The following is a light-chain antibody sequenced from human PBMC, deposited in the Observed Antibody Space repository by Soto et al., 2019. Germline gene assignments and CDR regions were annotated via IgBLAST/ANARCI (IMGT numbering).Light chain of an antibody. Sequence: EVVLTQSPDTLSLSPGESATLSCRASQTVTNNYLAWNQQRPGQAPRLLIYGASSRATDIPDRYSGSGSGTDFTLTISRLEHEDFAVYYCQQYGGSPPRYTFGQGTKLEIK. V-gene: IGKV3-20*01. CDR2: GAS. J-gene: IGKJ2*01. CDR1: QTVTNNY. CDR3: QQYGGSPPRYT.